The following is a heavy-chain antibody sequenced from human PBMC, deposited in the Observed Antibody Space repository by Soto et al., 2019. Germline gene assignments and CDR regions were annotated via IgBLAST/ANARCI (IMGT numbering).Heavy chain of an antibody. CDR3: AVTYYFGIDV. V-gene: IGHV5-10-1*01. D-gene: IGHD2-21*02. CDR1: GYSFTSYW. Sequence: PGESLKISCKGSGYSFTSYWISWVRQMPGKGLEWMGRIDPSDSYTNYSPSFQGHVTISADKSISTAYLQWSSLNASGTAMYYCAVTYYFGIDVGGQGTTVTFSS. J-gene: IGHJ6*02. CDR2: IDPSDSYT.